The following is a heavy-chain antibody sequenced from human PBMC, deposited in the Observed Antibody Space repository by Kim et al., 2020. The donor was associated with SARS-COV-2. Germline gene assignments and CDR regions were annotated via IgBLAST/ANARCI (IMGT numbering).Heavy chain of an antibody. D-gene: IGHD2-2*01. J-gene: IGHJ6*02. V-gene: IGHV3-30*18. CDR2: ISYDGSNK. Sequence: GGSLRLSCAASGFTFSSYGMHWVRQAPVKGLEWVAVISYDGSNKYYADSVKGRFTISRDNSKNTLYLQMNSLRAEDTAVYYCAKGYCSSTSCYLGYYYYGMDVWGQGTTVTVSS. CDR3: AKGYCSSTSCYLGYYYYGMDV. CDR1: GFTFSSYG.